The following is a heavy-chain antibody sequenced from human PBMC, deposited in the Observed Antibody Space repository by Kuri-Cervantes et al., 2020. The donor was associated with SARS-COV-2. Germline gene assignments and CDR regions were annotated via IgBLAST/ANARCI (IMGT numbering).Heavy chain of an antibody. Sequence: GSLRLSCTVSGGSISSSSYYWGWIRQPPGKGLEWIGSIYYSGSTYYNPSLKSRVTISVDTSKNQFSPKLSSVTAADTAVYYCARGSAWHAFWGQGTLVTVSS. CDR2: IYYSGST. V-gene: IGHV4-39*01. D-gene: IGHD3-10*01. CDR3: ARGSAWHAF. J-gene: IGHJ4*02. CDR1: GGSISSSSYY.